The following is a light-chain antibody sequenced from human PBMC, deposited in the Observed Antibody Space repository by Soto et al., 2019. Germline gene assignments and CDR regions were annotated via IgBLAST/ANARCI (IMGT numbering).Light chain of an antibody. CDR3: LAHTTRRIYV. CDR1: NRDIGAYAY. V-gene: IGLV2-14*03. CDR2: NVN. Sequence: SVLTEPGSLSASPGQSITISCSGTNRDIGAYAYVSWYQQRPGKPPELIIYNVNNRPSGVAFRFAGSKSANTASLTISGLQTEDEADYYCLAHTTRRIYVFGPGTKGTVL. J-gene: IGLJ1*01.